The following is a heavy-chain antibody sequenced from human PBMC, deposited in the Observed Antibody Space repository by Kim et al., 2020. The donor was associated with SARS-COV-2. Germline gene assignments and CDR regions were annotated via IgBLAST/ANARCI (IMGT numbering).Heavy chain of an antibody. J-gene: IGHJ6*02. CDR1: GGTFSSYA. V-gene: IGHV1-69*13. Sequence: SVKVSCKASGGTFSSYAISWVRQAPGQGLEWMGGIIPIFGTANYAQKFQGRVTITADESTSTAYMELSSLRSEDTAVYYCARVVYYGSGSAQYYYYGMDVWGQGTTVTVSS. D-gene: IGHD3-10*01. CDR3: ARVVYYGSGSAQYYYYGMDV. CDR2: IIPIFGTA.